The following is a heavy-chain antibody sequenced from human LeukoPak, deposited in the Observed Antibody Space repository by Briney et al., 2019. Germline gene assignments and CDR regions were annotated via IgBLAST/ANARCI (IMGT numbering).Heavy chain of an antibody. CDR3: AKDSAARSYDFWSGIDY. Sequence: GGSLRLSCAASGFTVSSNYMSWVRQAPGKGLEWVSVIYSADNTYYADSVKGRFTISRDNSKNTLYLQMNSLRAEDTAVYYCAKDSAARSYDFWSGIDYWGQGTLVTVSS. V-gene: IGHV3-53*05. CDR1: GFTVSSNY. D-gene: IGHD3-3*01. J-gene: IGHJ4*02. CDR2: IYSADNT.